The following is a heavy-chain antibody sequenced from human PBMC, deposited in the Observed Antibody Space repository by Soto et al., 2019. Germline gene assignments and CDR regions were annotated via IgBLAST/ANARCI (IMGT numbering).Heavy chain of an antibody. D-gene: IGHD3-9*01. CDR1: GDSIRSGNHS. CDR3: ARFDILSVYGCMDV. V-gene: IGHV4-30-4*01. CDR2: IYYNWST. J-gene: IGHJ6*02. Sequence: PSETLSLTFTVSGDSIRSGNHSWRRIRQPPGKGLGWIGYIYYNWSTYYSPSLRSRVTISVDTSESQFSLKLNSVTAADTAVYYCARFDILSVYGCMDVWGQGTTVT.